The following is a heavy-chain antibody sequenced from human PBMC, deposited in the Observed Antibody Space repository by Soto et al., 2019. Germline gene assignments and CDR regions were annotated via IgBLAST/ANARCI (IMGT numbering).Heavy chain of an antibody. CDR2: INHSGSS. Sequence: SETLSLTCAVYGGSFSGYYWSWIRQPPGKGLEWIGEINHSGSSNYNPSLKSQVTISVDTSRNQLSLNLRSVTAADTAVYYCARSGPKYCSGGTCSPFDYWGQGTPVT. CDR3: ARSGPKYCSGGTCSPFDY. V-gene: IGHV4-34*01. CDR1: GGSFSGYY. D-gene: IGHD2-15*01. J-gene: IGHJ4*02.